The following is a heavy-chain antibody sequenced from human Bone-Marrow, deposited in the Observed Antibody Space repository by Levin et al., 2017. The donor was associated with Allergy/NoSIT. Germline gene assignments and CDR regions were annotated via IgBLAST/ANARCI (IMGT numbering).Heavy chain of an antibody. CDR2: VSAHGGAI. Sequence: LPGGSLRLSCSASGFTLSDYHMFWVRLAPGKRLEYVSKVSAHGGAIVYVDSAKGRFTLSRDNSKNTLWLQMSSLRPEDTAMFYCVREGHSSGRSPAFDLWGQGTMVTVSS. D-gene: IGHD6-19*01. V-gene: IGHV3-64D*06. CDR3: VREGHSSGRSPAFDL. CDR1: GFTLSDYH. J-gene: IGHJ3*01.